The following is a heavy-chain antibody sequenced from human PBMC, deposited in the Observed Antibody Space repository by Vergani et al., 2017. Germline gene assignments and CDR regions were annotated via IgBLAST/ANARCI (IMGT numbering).Heavy chain of an antibody. CDR1: GYTFTSYA. J-gene: IGHJ4*02. D-gene: IGHD3-10*01. CDR3: AKERGSGTYYVDY. CDR2: INAGNGNT. Sequence: QVQLVQSGSELKKPGASVKVSCKASGYTFTSYAMNWVRQAPGQGLEWMGWINAGNGNTKYSQKFQGRVTISRDNSKNTLYLQMNSLRVEDTAVYYCAKERGSGTYYVDYWGQGTLVTVSS. V-gene: IGHV1-3*01.